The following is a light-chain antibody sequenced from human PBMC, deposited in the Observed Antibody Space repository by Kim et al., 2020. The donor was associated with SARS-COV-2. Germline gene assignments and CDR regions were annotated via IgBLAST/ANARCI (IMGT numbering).Light chain of an antibody. CDR2: LNSDGSH. CDR1: SGHSSYA. J-gene: IGLJ3*02. Sequence: GASVKLTCTLSSGHSSYAIAWHQQQPEKGPRYLMKLNSDGSHSKGDGIPDRFPGSSSGAERYLTISSLQSEDEADYYCQTWGTGWVFGGGTQLTVL. V-gene: IGLV4-69*01. CDR3: QTWGTGWV.